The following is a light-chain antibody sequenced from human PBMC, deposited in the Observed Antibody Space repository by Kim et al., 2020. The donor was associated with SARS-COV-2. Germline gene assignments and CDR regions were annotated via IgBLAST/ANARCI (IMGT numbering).Light chain of an antibody. J-gene: IGLJ1*01. CDR2: QDT. CDR1: KLGDKY. CDR3: QAWDSSTAV. Sequence: VYPGQTASITCSGDKLGDKYACWYQQKPGQSPVLVIYQDTKRPSGIPERFSGSNSGNTATLTISGTQAMDEADYYCQAWDSSTAVFGTGTKVTVL. V-gene: IGLV3-1*01.